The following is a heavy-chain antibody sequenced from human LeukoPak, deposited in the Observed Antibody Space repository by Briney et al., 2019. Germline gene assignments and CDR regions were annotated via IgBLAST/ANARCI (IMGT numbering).Heavy chain of an antibody. CDR1: GGSISSSSYY. CDR3: ARGQGIFTGYPFDY. D-gene: IGHD3-9*01. CDR2: IYYSGST. Sequence: PSETLSLTCTVSGGSISSSSYYWGWIRQPPGKGLEWIGSIYYSGSTYYNPSLKSRVTISVDTSKDQFSLKLSSVTAADTAVYYCARGQGIFTGYPFDYWGQGILVTVSS. J-gene: IGHJ4*02. V-gene: IGHV4-39*07.